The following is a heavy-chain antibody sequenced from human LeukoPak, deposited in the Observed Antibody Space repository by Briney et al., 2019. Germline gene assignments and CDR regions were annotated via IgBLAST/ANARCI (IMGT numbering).Heavy chain of an antibody. J-gene: IGHJ3*02. Sequence: SETLSLTCTVSGGSISSSSYYWGWIRQPPGKGLEWIGSIYYSGSTYYNPSLKSRVTISVDTSKNQFSLKLSSVTAADTAVYYCAKISNYDFWSGYYPYRDFDAFDIWGQGTMVTVSS. CDR2: IYYSGST. D-gene: IGHD3-3*01. CDR3: AKISNYDFWSGYYPYRDFDAFDI. V-gene: IGHV4-39*01. CDR1: GGSISSSSYY.